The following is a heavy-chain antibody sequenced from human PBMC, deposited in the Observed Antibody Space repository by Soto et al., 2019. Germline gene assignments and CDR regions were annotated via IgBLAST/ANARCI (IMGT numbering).Heavy chain of an antibody. J-gene: IGHJ4*02. CDR2: IYYSGST. Sequence: QLQVQESGPGLVKPSEALSLTCTVSGVSISSSSYYWGWIRQPPGKGLEWIGCIYYSGSTYYSPSLKSRVTLSADTSRNHFSLKMNSLTATDTAVYYFVGSGRCEKPQDYWGRGTLVTVSS. CDR1: GVSISSSSYY. D-gene: IGHD6-19*01. CDR3: VGSGRCEKPQDY. V-gene: IGHV4-39*01.